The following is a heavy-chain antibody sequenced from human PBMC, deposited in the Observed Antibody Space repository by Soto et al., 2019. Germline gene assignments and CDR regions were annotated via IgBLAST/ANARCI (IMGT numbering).Heavy chain of an antibody. CDR3: ARGAFGTFSNPSYYYYYGMDV. D-gene: IGHD4-4*01. CDR2: IIPIFGTA. V-gene: IGHV1-69*01. CDR1: GGTFSSYA. Sequence: QVQLVQSGAEVKKPGSSVKVSCKASGGTFSSYAISWVRQAPGQGLEWMGGIIPIFGTANYAPKFQGRVTITADDSTTTAYMELSSLRSEDTAVYYCARGAFGTFSNPSYYYYYGMDVWGQGTTVTVSS. J-gene: IGHJ6*02.